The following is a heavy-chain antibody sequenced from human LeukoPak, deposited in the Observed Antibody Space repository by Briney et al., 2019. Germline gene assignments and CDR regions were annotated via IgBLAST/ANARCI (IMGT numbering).Heavy chain of an antibody. CDR1: GFTFSSYA. CDR3: ARKSPAYYYDSSGYYKDYYFDY. J-gene: IGHJ4*02. CDR2: ISGSGGST. D-gene: IGHD3-22*01. Sequence: GGSLRLSCAASGFTFSSYAMSWVRQAPGKGLEWVSAISGSGGSTYYADSVKGRFTISRDNAKNSLYLQMNSLRAEDTAVYYCARKSPAYYYDSSGYYKDYYFDYWGQGTLVTVSS. V-gene: IGHV3-23*01.